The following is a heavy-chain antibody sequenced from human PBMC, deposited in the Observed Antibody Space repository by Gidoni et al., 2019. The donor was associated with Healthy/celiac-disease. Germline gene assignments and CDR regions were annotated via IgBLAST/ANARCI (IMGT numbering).Heavy chain of an antibody. Sequence: EVQLVESGGVVVQPGGSLRLSCAASGFTFDDYAMHWVRQAPGKGLEWVSLISWDGGSTYYADSVKGRFTISRDNSKNSLYLQMNSLRAEDTALYYCAKDKASRSSSSFYDYWGQGTLVTVSS. CDR3: AKDKASRSSSSFYDY. CDR2: ISWDGGST. CDR1: GFTFDDYA. D-gene: IGHD6-13*01. J-gene: IGHJ4*02. V-gene: IGHV3-43D*03.